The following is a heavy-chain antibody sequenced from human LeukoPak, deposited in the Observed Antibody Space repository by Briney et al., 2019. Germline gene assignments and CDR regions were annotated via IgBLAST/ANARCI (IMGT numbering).Heavy chain of an antibody. CDR1: GDSVRSHF. CDR2: IYYGGNT. V-gene: IGHV4-59*08. D-gene: IGHD6-13*01. CDR3: ATGYSSTWYYFDY. J-gene: IGHJ4*02. Sequence: SETLSLTCTVSGDSVRSHFWSWIRQPPGKGLEWIGFIYYGGNTNYNPSFKSRVTISLDTSQSQFSLRLSSVTAADTAVYYCATGYSSTWYYFDYWGQGTLVTVSS.